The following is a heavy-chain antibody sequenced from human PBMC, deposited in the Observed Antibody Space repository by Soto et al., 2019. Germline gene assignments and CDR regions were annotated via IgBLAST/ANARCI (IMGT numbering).Heavy chain of an antibody. D-gene: IGHD1-26*01. CDR3: AREGGSGSPAWYFNV. V-gene: IGHV4-30-2*01. CDR2: IFRSVGT. J-gene: IGHJ2*01. Sequence: QLQLQESGSGLVKPSQTLSLTCAVSGGSISSGGYSWSWLRQPPGKGLEWIGYIFRSVGTYYNPSLKSRVSISVDGTKTHFSLELSSVTAADTAVYYCAREGGSGSPAWYFNVWGRGTLVTVSS. CDR1: GGSISSGGYS.